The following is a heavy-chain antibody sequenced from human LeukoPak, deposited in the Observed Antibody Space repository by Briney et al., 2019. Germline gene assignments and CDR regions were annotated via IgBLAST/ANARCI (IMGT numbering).Heavy chain of an antibody. V-gene: IGHV3-21*01. J-gene: IGHJ3*02. Sequence: GGSLRLSCAASGFTFSSYSMNWVRQAPGKGLEWVSSISSSSSYIYYADSVKGRFTIPRDNAKNSLYLQMNSLRAEDTAVYYCARVTMVRGVYDAFDIWGQGTMVTVSS. CDR3: ARVTMVRGVYDAFDI. D-gene: IGHD3-10*01. CDR1: GFTFSSYS. CDR2: ISSSSSYI.